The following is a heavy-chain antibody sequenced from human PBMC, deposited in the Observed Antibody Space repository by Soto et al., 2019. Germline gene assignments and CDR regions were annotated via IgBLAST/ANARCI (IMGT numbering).Heavy chain of an antibody. J-gene: IGHJ1*01. CDR2: ISGSGGST. D-gene: IGHD2-21*02. CDR3: VKGAAYCGGDCQPPH. V-gene: IGHV3-23*01. CDR1: GFTFSNYA. Sequence: PGGSLRLSCAASGFTFSNYAMNWVRQAPEKGLEWVSTISGSGGSTNYADSVKGRFTISRDNSKNSLYLQMNSLRAEDTALYYCVKGAAYCGGDCQPPHWGQGTLVTVSS.